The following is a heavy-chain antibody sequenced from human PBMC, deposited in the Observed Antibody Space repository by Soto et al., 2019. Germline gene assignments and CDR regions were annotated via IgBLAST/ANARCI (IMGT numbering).Heavy chain of an antibody. J-gene: IGHJ6*02. V-gene: IGHV4-61*01. CDR1: GGSVSSGSYY. Sequence: SETLSLTCTVSGGSVSSGSYYWSWIRQPPGKGLEWIGYIYYSGSTNYNPSLKSRVTISVDTSKNQFSLKLSSVTAADTAVYYCARDWRGIQLSAYGSSRPYFGMDVWGQGTMVTVSS. D-gene: IGHD3-10*01. CDR2: IYYSGST. CDR3: ARDWRGIQLSAYGSSRPYFGMDV.